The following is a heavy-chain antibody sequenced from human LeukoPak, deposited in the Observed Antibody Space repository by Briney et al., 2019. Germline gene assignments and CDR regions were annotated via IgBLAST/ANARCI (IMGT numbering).Heavy chain of an antibody. D-gene: IGHD4-23*01. Sequence: RASVKVSCKASGYTFTSYDINWVRQAPGQGLEWMGWMSPNSDNTGYAQKFQGRVTFTRDTSISTAYMELRSLTSEDTAVYYCARDYGGSSGWFDPWGQGTLVTVSS. V-gene: IGHV1-8*01. CDR1: GYTFTSYD. CDR2: MSPNSDNT. J-gene: IGHJ5*02. CDR3: ARDYGGSSGWFDP.